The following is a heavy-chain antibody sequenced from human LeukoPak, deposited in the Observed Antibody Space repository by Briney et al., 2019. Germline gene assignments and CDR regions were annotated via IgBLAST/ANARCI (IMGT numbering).Heavy chain of an antibody. CDR1: GFTLSSYW. V-gene: IGHV3-30*03. CDR2: ISYDGTKE. J-gene: IGHJ4*02. Sequence: PGGSLRLSCAASGFTLSSYWMSWVRQAPGKGLEWAAHISYDGTKEYYADSVKGRFSISRDNSQDTVYLQLSSLTTEDTARYYCVRDVAFWGQGTLIIVSS. CDR3: VRDVAF.